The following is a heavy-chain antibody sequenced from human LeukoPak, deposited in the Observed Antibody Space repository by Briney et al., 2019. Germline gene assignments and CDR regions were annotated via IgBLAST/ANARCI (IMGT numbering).Heavy chain of an antibody. CDR2: ISSSSSYI. D-gene: IGHD1-1*01. CDR1: GFTFSSYS. Sequence: PGGSLRLSCAASGFTFSSYSMNWVRQAPGKGLEWVSSISSSSSYIYYADSGKGRFIISRDNAKNSLYLQMNSLRAGDTAVYYCARVLEIGMDVWGQGTTVTVSS. V-gene: IGHV3-21*01. J-gene: IGHJ6*02. CDR3: ARVLEIGMDV.